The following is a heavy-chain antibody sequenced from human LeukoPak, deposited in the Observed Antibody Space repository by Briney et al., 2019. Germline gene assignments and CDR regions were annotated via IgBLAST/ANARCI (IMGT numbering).Heavy chain of an antibody. CDR3: ARLGITGTTLSYFDY. Sequence: GESLKISCKGSGYSFTSYWIGWVRQMPGKGLEWMGIIYPGDSDTRYSPSFQGQVTMSADKSINTAYLQWSSLKASDTAMYYCARLGITGTTLSYFDYWGQGTLVTVSS. CDR1: GYSFTSYW. D-gene: IGHD1-20*01. V-gene: IGHV5-51*01. CDR2: IYPGDSDT. J-gene: IGHJ4*02.